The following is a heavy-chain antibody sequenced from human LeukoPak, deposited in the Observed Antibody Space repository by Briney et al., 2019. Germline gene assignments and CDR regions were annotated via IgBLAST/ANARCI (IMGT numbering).Heavy chain of an antibody. CDR1: GGSITTTNC. J-gene: IGHJ4*02. V-gene: IGHV4-4*02. D-gene: IGHD6-25*01. Sequence: SETLSLPCGVSGGSITTTNCWSWVRQTPVQGLEWIGEVSVSGLSDYNPSLRGRVTMSLDTSKDHLSLRLTSVTAADTAVYYCTRENAAFSPFGYWGQGTLVTV. CDR3: TRENAAFSPFGY. CDR2: VSVSGLS.